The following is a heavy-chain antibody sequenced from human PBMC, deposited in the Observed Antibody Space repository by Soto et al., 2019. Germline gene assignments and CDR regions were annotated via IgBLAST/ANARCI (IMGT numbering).Heavy chain of an antibody. D-gene: IGHD2-15*01. Sequence: PLQTLSRTCAISGDSVSSNSAAWNWIRQSPSRGLEWLGRTYYRSKWYNDYAVSVKSRITINPDTSKNQFSLQLNSVTPEDTAVYYCARGYCSGGSRYPNIDYWGQGTLVTVSS. CDR3: ARGYCSGGSRYPNIDY. J-gene: IGHJ4*02. CDR1: GDSVSSNSAA. CDR2: TYYRSKWYN. V-gene: IGHV6-1*01.